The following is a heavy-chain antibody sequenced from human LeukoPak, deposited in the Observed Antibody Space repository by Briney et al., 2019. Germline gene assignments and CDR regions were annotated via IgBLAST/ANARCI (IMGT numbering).Heavy chain of an antibody. J-gene: IGHJ4*02. CDR1: GFTFSTYW. CDR2: IYPGDSDT. Sequence: GESLKISCKGSGFTFSTYWIVWVRQMPGKGLEWMGIIYPGDSDTRYSPSFQGQVTISADKSISTAYLEWSSLRASDSAMYYCARSPTFSDGWNMNYWGQGTLVTVSS. V-gene: IGHV5-51*01. CDR3: ARSPTFSDGWNMNY. D-gene: IGHD5-24*01.